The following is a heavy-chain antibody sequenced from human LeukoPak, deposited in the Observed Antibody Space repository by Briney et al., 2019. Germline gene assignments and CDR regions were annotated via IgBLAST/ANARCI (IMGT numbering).Heavy chain of an antibody. D-gene: IGHD3-16*01. CDR1: GGFISGYY. V-gene: IGHV4-59*01. CDR2: IYNSGRT. CDR3: ARLEGDYYYYMDV. J-gene: IGHJ6*03. Sequence: SETLSLTCTVSGGFISGYYWIWIRQPPGKGLEWIGYIYNSGRTNYNPSLKSQVTISIDTSKNQFSLKLSSVTAADTAVYYCARLEGDYYYYMDVWGKGTTVTVSS.